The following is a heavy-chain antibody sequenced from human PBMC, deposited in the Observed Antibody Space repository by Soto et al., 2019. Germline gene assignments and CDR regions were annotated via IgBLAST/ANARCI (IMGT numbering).Heavy chain of an antibody. CDR3: ARSGDNFNVLDY. V-gene: IGHV3-11*06. Sequence: LRLSCAASGFTFSDYYMSWVRQAPGRGLEWISYSSNSGTFARYATSVKGRFSISRDNANNSLYLEMNSLRVEDTAVYYCARSGDNFNVLDYWGQGTPVTVSS. CDR2: SSNSGTFA. J-gene: IGHJ4*02. CDR1: GFTFSDYY. D-gene: IGHD1-1*01.